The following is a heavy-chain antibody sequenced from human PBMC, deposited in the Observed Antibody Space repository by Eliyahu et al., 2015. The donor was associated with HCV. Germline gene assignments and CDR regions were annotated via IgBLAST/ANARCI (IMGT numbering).Heavy chain of an antibody. CDR3: ASSEYCTNGVCYTRDRYYYYYGMDV. CDR2: IIPIFGTA. J-gene: IGHJ6*02. V-gene: IGHV1-69*01. Sequence: QVQLVQSGAEVKKPGSSVKVSCKASGGTFSSYAISWVRQAPGQGLEWMGGIIPIFGTANYAQKFQGRVTITADESTSTAYMELSSLRSEDTAVYYCASSEYCTNGVCYTRDRYYYYYGMDVWGQGTTVTVSS. D-gene: IGHD2-8*01. CDR1: GGTFSSYA.